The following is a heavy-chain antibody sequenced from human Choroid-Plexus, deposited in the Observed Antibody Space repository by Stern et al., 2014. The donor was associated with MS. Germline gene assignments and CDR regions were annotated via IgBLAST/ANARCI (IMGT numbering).Heavy chain of an antibody. Sequence: QVQLVQSGAEVKKPGSSVKVSCKTSGGTFSNSAFSWVRQAPGQGLEWMGEIIPIFGTPTYAQRFQDRVTITAHDSTNTAYMELSNLRSEDTAVYYCARSAGYYSAMDVWGQGTTVTVSS. CDR1: GGTFSNSA. D-gene: IGHD3-3*01. CDR2: IIPIFGTP. V-gene: IGHV1-69*01. J-gene: IGHJ6*02. CDR3: ARSAGYYSAMDV.